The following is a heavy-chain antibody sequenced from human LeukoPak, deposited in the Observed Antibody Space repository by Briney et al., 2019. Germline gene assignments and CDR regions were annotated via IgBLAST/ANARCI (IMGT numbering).Heavy chain of an antibody. CDR3: ARDHDYAFDN. D-gene: IGHD4-17*01. CDR1: GFPFIEYS. Sequence: GGSLRLSCTASGFPFIEYSMNWVRQAPGKGLEWISYIGIDSGNTKYADSVRGRFTISADKAKNSLYLQMNSLRVEDTAVYYCARDHDYAFDNWGQGTLVSVAS. CDR2: IGIDSGNT. J-gene: IGHJ4*02. V-gene: IGHV3-48*01.